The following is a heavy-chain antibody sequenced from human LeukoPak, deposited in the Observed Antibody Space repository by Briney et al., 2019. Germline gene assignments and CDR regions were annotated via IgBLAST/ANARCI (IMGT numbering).Heavy chain of an antibody. CDR2: INHSGST. V-gene: IGHV4-61*01. Sequence: SETLSLTCTVSGGSVSSGNYYWNWIRQPPGKGLEWIGEINHSGSTNYNPSLKSRVTISVDTSKNQFSLKLSSVTAADTAVYYCATRGADFWSGYYQDYWGQGTLVTVSS. CDR1: GGSVSSGNYY. CDR3: ATRGADFWSGYYQDY. D-gene: IGHD3-3*01. J-gene: IGHJ4*02.